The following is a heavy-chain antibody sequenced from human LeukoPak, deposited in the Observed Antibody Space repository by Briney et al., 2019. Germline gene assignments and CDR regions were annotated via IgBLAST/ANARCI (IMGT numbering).Heavy chain of an antibody. CDR3: ARDRRIAAPVGYYYYGMDV. J-gene: IGHJ6*02. CDR1: GGSISSYY. V-gene: IGHV4-59*01. Sequence: SETLSLTCTVSGGSISSYYWSWIRQPPGKGLEWIGYIYYSGSTNYNPSLKSRVTISVDTSKNQFSLKLSSVTAADTAVYYCARDRRIAAPVGYYYYGMDVWGQGTTVTVS. D-gene: IGHD6-13*01. CDR2: IYYSGST.